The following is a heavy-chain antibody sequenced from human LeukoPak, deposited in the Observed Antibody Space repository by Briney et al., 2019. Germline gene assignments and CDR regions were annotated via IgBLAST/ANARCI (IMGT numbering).Heavy chain of an antibody. V-gene: IGHV1-2*02. D-gene: IGHD6-19*01. J-gene: IGHJ4*02. CDR1: GYTFTGYY. CDR3: ERGGWQWLAPFDY. CDR2: TNPNSGGT. Sequence: ASVKVSCKASGYTFTGYYMHWVRRAPGQGLEGMGWTNPNSGGTNYAQKFQGRVTMTRDTSISTAYMELSRLKSDTTAVYYGERGGWQWLAPFDYWGQGNLVTVSS.